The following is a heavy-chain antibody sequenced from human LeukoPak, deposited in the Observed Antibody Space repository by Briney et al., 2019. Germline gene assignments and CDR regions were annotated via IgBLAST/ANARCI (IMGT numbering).Heavy chain of an antibody. D-gene: IGHD2-2*02. J-gene: IGHJ1*01. CDR1: GFTFSSYA. CDR3: AKDLRDNGDIVVVPAAIEYFQH. CDR2: ISGSGGST. Sequence: GGSLRLSCAASGFTFSSYAMSWVRQAPGKGPEWVSAISGSGGSTYYADSVKGRFTISRDNSKNTLYLQMNSLRAEDTAVYYCAKDLRDNGDIVVVPAAIEYFQHWGQGTLVTVSS. V-gene: IGHV3-23*01.